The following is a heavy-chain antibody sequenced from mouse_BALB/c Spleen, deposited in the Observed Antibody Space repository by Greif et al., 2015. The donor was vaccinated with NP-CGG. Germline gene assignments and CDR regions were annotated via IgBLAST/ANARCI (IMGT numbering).Heavy chain of an antibody. D-gene: IGHD1-1*01. CDR2: IDPENGDT. V-gene: IGHV14-4*02. Sequence: VQLQQSGAELVRSGASVKLSCTASGFNIKDYYMHWVKQRPEQGLEWIGWIDPENGDTEYAPKFQGKATMTADTSSNTAYLQLSSLTSEDTAVYYCNEGTGFDYGPYYFDYWGQGTTLTVSS. CDR1: GFNIKDYY. CDR3: NEGTGFDYGPYYFDY. J-gene: IGHJ2*01.